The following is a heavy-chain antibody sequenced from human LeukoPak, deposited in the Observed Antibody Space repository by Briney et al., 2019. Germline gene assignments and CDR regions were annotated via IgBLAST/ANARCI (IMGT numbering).Heavy chain of an antibody. D-gene: IGHD2-15*01. CDR1: GFTVSSNY. V-gene: IGHV3-53*01. CDR2: ISNNGGYT. Sequence: GGSLRLSCAASGFTVSSNYMSWVRQAPGKGLEWVSVISNNGGYTYYADSVQGRFTISRDNSKSTLCLQMNSLRAEDTAVYYCAKQLGYCSDGSCYFTYWGQGTLVTVSS. J-gene: IGHJ4*02. CDR3: AKQLGYCSDGSCYFTY.